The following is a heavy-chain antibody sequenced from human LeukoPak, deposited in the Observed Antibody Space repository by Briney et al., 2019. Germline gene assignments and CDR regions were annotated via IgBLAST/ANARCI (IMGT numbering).Heavy chain of an antibody. D-gene: IGHD3-22*01. Sequence: PGGSLRLSCAASGFTVSSNYMSWVRQAPGKGLEWVSVIYSGGSTYYADSVKGRFTISRDNSKNTLYLQMNSLRAEDTAVYYCARDRRITIIPSNWFDPWGQGTLVTVSS. CDR2: IYSGGST. J-gene: IGHJ5*02. CDR1: GFTVSSNY. CDR3: ARDRRITIIPSNWFDP. V-gene: IGHV3-53*01.